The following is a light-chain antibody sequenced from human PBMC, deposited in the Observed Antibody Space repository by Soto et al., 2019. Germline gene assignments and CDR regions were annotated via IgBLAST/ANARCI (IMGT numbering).Light chain of an antibody. CDR3: QQYNSD. CDR2: GAS. CDR1: QSVSSSY. Sequence: VVLTQSPRTLYLSPWERATLSCRASQSVSSSYLAWYQQKPGQAPRLLIHGASSRAAGIPDRFSGSGSGTDFTLTISRLEPEDFAVYYCQQYNSDFGGGTKVDIK. V-gene: IGKV3-20*01. J-gene: IGKJ4*01.